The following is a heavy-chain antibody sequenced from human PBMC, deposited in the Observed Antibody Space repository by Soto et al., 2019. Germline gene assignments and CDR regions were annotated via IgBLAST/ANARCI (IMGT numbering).Heavy chain of an antibody. J-gene: IGHJ4*02. D-gene: IGHD5-12*01. CDR2: ISWNSGSI. CDR3: AKDRGYDFIPLGYFDY. Sequence: EVQLVESGGGLVQPGRSLRLSCAASGFTFDDYAMHWVRQATGKGLEWVSGISWNSGSIGYADSVKGRFTNSRDNAKDSLYLQLNSLRPEDTALYYCAKDRGYDFIPLGYFDYRGQGTLVTVSS. CDR1: GFTFDDYA. V-gene: IGHV3-9*01.